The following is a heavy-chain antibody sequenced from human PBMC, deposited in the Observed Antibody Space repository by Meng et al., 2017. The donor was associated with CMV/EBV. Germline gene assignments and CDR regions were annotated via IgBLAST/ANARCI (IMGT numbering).Heavy chain of an antibody. V-gene: IGHV3-7*01. Sequence: ETLSLTCAASGFTFSSYWMSWVRQAPGKGLEWVANIKQDGSEKCYVDSVKGRFTISRDNAKNSLYLQMNSLRAEDTAVYYCARDLLPGYYYGMDVWGQGTTVTVSS. CDR1: GFTFSSYW. CDR2: IKQDGSEK. J-gene: IGHJ6*02. CDR3: ARDLLPGYYYGMDV. D-gene: IGHD3-10*01.